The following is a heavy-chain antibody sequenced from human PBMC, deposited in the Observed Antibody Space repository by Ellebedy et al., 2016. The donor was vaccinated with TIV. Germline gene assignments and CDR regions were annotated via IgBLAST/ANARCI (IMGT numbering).Heavy chain of an antibody. CDR3: ARDIVVVPAARRPYYYSGMDV. Sequence: GGSLRLSCAASGFTFSTYSMNWVRQAPGKGLEWVSSISSSSSYIYYADSVKGRFTISRDNANNSLFLQMNSLRAEDTAVYYCARDIVVVPAARRPYYYSGMDVWGQGTTVTVSS. J-gene: IGHJ6*02. V-gene: IGHV3-21*01. CDR1: GFTFSTYS. CDR2: ISSSSSYI. D-gene: IGHD2-2*01.